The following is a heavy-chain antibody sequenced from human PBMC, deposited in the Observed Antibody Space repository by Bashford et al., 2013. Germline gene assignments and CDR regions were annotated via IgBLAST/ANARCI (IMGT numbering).Heavy chain of an antibody. CDR3: ARRYCSSGSCLIDY. Sequence: GGSLRLSCAASGFTFSSYEMNWVRQAPGKGLEWVSYISSSGSNTYYADSVKGRFTISRDNAKNSLSLQMNSLRAEDTGVYYCARRYCSSGSCLIDYWGQGTLVTVSS. CDR1: GFTFSSYE. V-gene: IGHV3-48*03. D-gene: IGHD2-15*01. CDR2: ISSSGSNT. J-gene: IGHJ4*02.